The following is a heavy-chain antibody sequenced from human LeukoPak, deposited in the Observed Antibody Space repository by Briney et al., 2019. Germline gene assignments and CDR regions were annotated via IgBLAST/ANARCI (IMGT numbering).Heavy chain of an antibody. J-gene: IGHJ3*02. D-gene: IGHD3-3*01. CDR3: ANAYDFWSGYYDRDDAFDI. Sequence: GGSPRPSCAASGFTFNNYAMSWVRQSPGKGLERVSAISGSGGSTYYADSVKGRFTISRDNSKNTLYLQMKSLRVEDTAVYYCANAYDFWSGYYDRDDAFDIWGQGTMVTVSS. CDR2: ISGSGGST. V-gene: IGHV3-23*01. CDR1: GFTFNNYA.